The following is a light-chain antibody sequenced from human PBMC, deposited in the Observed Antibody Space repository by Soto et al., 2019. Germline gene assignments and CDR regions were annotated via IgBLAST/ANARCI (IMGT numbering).Light chain of an antibody. V-gene: IGKV3-11*01. J-gene: IGKJ2*01. Sequence: EIVLTQSPAILSLSPGERATLSCRANESAGSSLGWYQQKPGQAPRLVIYDASNRVTGFPARFRGSGSETDFTLTISSLEPEDFAVYYCQHRGDWPLAFGQGTKVEIK. CDR1: ESAGSS. CDR2: DAS. CDR3: QHRGDWPLA.